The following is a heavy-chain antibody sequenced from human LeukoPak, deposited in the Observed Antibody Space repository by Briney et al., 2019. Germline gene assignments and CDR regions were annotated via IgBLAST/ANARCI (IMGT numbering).Heavy chain of an antibody. Sequence: GRSLRLSCAASGFTFDDYAMHWVRQAPGKGLEWVSGISWNSGSIGYADSVKGRFTISRDNAKNSLYLQMNSLRAEDTALYYCAKDGGSYGQPLFDPWGQGTLVTVSS. J-gene: IGHJ5*02. CDR3: AKDGGSYGQPLFDP. CDR2: ISWNSGSI. V-gene: IGHV3-9*01. CDR1: GFTFDDYA. D-gene: IGHD1-26*01.